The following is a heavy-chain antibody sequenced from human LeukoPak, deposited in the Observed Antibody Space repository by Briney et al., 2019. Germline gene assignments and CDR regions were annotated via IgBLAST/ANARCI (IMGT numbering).Heavy chain of an antibody. J-gene: IGHJ4*02. CDR1: GFTFSSYG. CDR2: ISGSGGST. V-gene: IGHV3-23*01. CDR3: AKDPDWSQYYFDY. D-gene: IGHD3/OR15-3a*01. Sequence: PGGSLRLSCAASGFTFSSYGMSWVRQAPGKGLEWVSAISGSGGSTYYADSVKGRFTISRDNSKNTLYLQMNSLRAEDTAVYYCAKDPDWSQYYFDYWGQGTLVTVSS.